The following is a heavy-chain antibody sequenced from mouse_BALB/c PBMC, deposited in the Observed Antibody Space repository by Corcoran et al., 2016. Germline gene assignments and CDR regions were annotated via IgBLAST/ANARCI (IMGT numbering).Heavy chain of an antibody. CDR2: INPYNDGT. J-gene: IGHJ1*01. CDR1: GYTFTSYV. CDR3: AREGRRGYFGV. Sequence: EVQLQQSGPELVKPGASVKMSCKASGYTFTSYVMHWVKQKPGQGLEWIGYINPYNDGTKYNEKFKGKATLTSYKSSSTAYMELSSLTSEDSAGYYCAREGRRGYFGVWGAGTTVTVSS. V-gene: IGHV1S136*01.